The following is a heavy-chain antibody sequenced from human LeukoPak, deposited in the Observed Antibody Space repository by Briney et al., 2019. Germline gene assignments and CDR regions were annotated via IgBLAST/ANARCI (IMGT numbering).Heavy chain of an antibody. J-gene: IGHJ4*02. V-gene: IGHV3-30*02. CDR1: GFTFSSYG. CDR2: IRYDGSNK. D-gene: IGHD3-10*01. Sequence: PGGSLRLSCAASGFTFSSYGMHWVRQAPGKGLEWVAFIRYDGSNKYYADSVKGRFTISRDNSKNTLYLQMNSLRAEDTAVYYCAKDSKRWKTYYYEAGSYYFDYWGQGTRVTVSS. CDR3: AKDSKRWKTYYYEAGSYYFDY.